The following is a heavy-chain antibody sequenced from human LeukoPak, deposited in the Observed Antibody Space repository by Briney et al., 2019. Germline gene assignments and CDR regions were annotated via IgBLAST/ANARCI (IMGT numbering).Heavy chain of an antibody. V-gene: IGHV1-8*01. Sequence: ASVKVSCKASGYTFTSYDINWVRQATGQGLEWMGWMNPNSGNTGYAQKFQGRVTMIRDTSISTAYMELSNLRSDDTAVYSCARGDYVWGSYRSPWFDPWGQGTLVTVSS. CDR1: GYTFTSYD. CDR2: MNPNSGNT. CDR3: ARGDYVWGSYRSPWFDP. D-gene: IGHD3-16*02. J-gene: IGHJ5*02.